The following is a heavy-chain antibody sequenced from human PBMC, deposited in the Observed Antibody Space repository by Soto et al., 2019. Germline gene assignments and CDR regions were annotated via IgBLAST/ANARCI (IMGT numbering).Heavy chain of an antibody. CDR3: ATDREYYYDSSGYYYNHY. Sequence: ASVKVSCKVSGYTLTELSMHWVRQAPGKGLEWMGGFDPEDGETIYAQKFQGRVTMTEDTSTDTAYMELSSLRSEDTAVYYCATDREYYYDSSGYYYNHYWGQGTLVTVS. CDR2: FDPEDGET. D-gene: IGHD3-22*01. V-gene: IGHV1-24*01. CDR1: GYTLTELS. J-gene: IGHJ4*02.